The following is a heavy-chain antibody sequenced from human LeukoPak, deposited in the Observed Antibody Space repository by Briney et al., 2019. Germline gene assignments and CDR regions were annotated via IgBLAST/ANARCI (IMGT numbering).Heavy chain of an antibody. D-gene: IGHD3-3*01. V-gene: IGHV3-23*01. J-gene: IGHJ4*02. CDR1: GFTFSESA. CDR2: LSGSGGST. Sequence: GGSLRLSCAGSGFTFSESAMNWVRQAPGKGLEWVSALSGSGGSTYFADSVKGRFTISRDNTKNTLYLQMNSLRAEDTAVYFCAKDASYDFWSGFFDYWGQGTLVTVSS. CDR3: AKDASYDFWSGFFDY.